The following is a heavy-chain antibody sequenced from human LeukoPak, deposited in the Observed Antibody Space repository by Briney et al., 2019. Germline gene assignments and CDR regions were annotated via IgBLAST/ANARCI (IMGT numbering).Heavy chain of an antibody. CDR3: AKDMDHDYDDYGLDY. CDR2: IRYDGSNK. V-gene: IGHV3-30*02. CDR1: GFTFSSYG. D-gene: IGHD4-17*01. J-gene: IGHJ4*02. Sequence: GGSLRLSCAASGFTFSSYGMHWVRQAPGKGLEWVAFIRYDGSNKYYADSVKGRCTISRDNSKNTVYLQMNSLRAEDTAVYYCAKDMDHDYDDYGLDYWGQGTPVTVSS.